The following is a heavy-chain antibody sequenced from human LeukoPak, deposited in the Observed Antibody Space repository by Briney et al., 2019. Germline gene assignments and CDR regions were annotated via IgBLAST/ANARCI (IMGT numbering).Heavy chain of an antibody. CDR1: GGPFSGYY. J-gene: IGHJ4*02. CDR3: ARGGLYSSSWYSLGTFDY. D-gene: IGHD6-13*01. Sequence: SETLSLTCAVYGGPFSGYYWSWIRQPPGKGLEWIGEINHSGSTNYNPSLKSRVTISVDTSKNQFSLKLSSVTAADTAVYYCARGGLYSSSWYSLGTFDYWGQGTLVTVSS. V-gene: IGHV4-34*01. CDR2: INHSGST.